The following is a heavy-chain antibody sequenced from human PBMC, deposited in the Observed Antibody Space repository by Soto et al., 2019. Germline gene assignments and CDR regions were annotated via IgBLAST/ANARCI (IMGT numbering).Heavy chain of an antibody. D-gene: IGHD6-6*01. Sequence: GGSLRLSCAASGFTFSSYAMHWVRQAPGKGLEWVAVISYDGSNKYYADSVKGRFTISRDNSKNTLYLQMNSLRAEDTAVYYCASRGIEYSGSSGGGFDYWGQGTLVTVSS. J-gene: IGHJ4*02. CDR1: GFTFSSYA. CDR2: ISYDGSNK. V-gene: IGHV3-30-3*01. CDR3: ASRGIEYSGSSGGGFDY.